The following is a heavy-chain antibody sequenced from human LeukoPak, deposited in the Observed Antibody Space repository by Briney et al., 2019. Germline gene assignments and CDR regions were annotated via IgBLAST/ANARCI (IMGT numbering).Heavy chain of an antibody. CDR2: ISGSGGST. D-gene: IGHD3-22*01. CDR3: AKDYYYDSSGYQTEDAFDI. Sequence: GGSLRLSCAASGFTFSSYAMSWVRQAPGKGLEWVSAISGSGGSTYYADSVKGRFTISRDNSKNTLYLQMNSLRAEDTAVYYCAKDYYYDSSGYQTEDAFDIWGQGTMVAVSS. CDR1: GFTFSSYA. V-gene: IGHV3-23*01. J-gene: IGHJ3*02.